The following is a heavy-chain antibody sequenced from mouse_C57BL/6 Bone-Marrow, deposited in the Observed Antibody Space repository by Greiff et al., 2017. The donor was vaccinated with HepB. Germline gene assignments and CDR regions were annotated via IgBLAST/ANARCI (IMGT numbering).Heavy chain of an antibody. Sequence: EVKLVESGGDLVKPGGSLKLSCAASGFTFSSYGMSWVRQTPDKRLEWVATISSGGSYTYYPDSVKGRFTISRDNAKNTLYLQMSSLKSEDTAMYYCARSYYYGSSYFDYWGQGTTLTVSS. V-gene: IGHV5-6*01. J-gene: IGHJ2*01. D-gene: IGHD1-1*01. CDR2: ISSGGSYT. CDR3: ARSYYYGSSYFDY. CDR1: GFTFSSYG.